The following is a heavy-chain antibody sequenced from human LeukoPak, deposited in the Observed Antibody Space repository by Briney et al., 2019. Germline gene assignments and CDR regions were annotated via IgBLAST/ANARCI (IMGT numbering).Heavy chain of an antibody. Sequence: SETLSLTCTVSGGSISSGDYYWSWIRQPPGKGLEWIGYIYYSGSTCYNPSLKSRVTVSVDTSKNQFSLKLSSVAAADTAVYYCARVSRDFEPENAFDIWGQGTMVTVSS. CDR1: GGSISSGDYY. CDR3: ARVSRDFEPENAFDI. V-gene: IGHV4-30-4*08. CDR2: IYYSGST. D-gene: IGHD1-14*01. J-gene: IGHJ3*02.